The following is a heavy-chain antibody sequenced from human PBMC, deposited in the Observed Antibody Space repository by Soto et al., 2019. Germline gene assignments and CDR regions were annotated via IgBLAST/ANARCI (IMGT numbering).Heavy chain of an antibody. CDR3: AREGSSVPGPHSSSFTGEHKNDEPRKVVDAFDI. CDR2: INPNSGGT. J-gene: IGHJ3*02. V-gene: IGHV1-2*04. D-gene: IGHD6-13*01. CDR1: GYTFTGYY. Sequence: ASVKVSCKASGYTFTGYYMHWVRQAPGQGLEWMGWINPNSGGTNYAQKFQGWVTMTRDTSISPAYMELSRLRSDDTAVYYCAREGSSVPGPHSSSFTGEHKNDEPRKVVDAFDIWGQGTMVTVSS.